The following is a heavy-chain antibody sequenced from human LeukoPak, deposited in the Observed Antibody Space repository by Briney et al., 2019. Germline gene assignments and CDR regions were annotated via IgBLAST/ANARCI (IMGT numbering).Heavy chain of an antibody. CDR1: GGTFSSYA. Sequence: SVKVSCKASGGTFSSYAISWVRQAPGQGLEWTGGIIPIFGTANYAQKFQGRVTITADESTSTAYMELSSLRSEDTAVYYCARSVLRFLEGSWYYGMDVWGQGTTVTVSS. CDR2: IIPIFGTA. CDR3: ARSVLRFLEGSWYYGMDV. J-gene: IGHJ6*02. D-gene: IGHD3-3*01. V-gene: IGHV1-69*13.